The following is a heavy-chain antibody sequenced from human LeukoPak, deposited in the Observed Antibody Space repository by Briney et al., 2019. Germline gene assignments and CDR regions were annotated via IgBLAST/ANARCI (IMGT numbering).Heavy chain of an antibody. CDR3: ARGPRFYGSGSYSDY. D-gene: IGHD3-10*01. V-gene: IGHV4-34*01. J-gene: IGHJ4*02. Sequence: SETLSLTCAVYGGSFSGYYWSWIRQPPGKGLEWIGEINHSGSTNYNPSLKSRVTISVDTSKNQFSLKLSSVTAADTAVYYCARGPRFYGSGSYSDYWGQGTLVTVSS. CDR2: INHSGST. CDR1: GGSFSGYY.